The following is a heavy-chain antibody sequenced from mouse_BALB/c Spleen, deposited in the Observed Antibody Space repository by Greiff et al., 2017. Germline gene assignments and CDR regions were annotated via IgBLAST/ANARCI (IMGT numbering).Heavy chain of an antibody. Sequence: EVQGVESGAELVKPGASVKLSCTASGFNIKDTYMHWVKQTPEQGLEWIGRIDPANGNTKYDPKFQGKATITADTSSNTDYLQLSSLTSEDTAVYYCARSDYGYDDYAMDYWGQGTSVTVSS. CDR2: IDPANGNT. CDR1: GFNIKDTY. CDR3: ARSDYGYDDYAMDY. D-gene: IGHD2-2*01. J-gene: IGHJ4*01. V-gene: IGHV14-3*02.